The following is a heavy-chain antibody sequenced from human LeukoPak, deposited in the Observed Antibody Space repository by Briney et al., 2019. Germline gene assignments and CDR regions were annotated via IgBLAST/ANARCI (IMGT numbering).Heavy chain of an antibody. Sequence: SVKVSCKASGGTFSSYAISWERQAPGRGLEWMGGIIPIFGTANYAQKFQGRVTITADKSTSTAYMELSSLRSEDTAVYYCARDLGGPIDYWGQGTLVTVSS. CDR1: GGTFSSYA. J-gene: IGHJ4*02. CDR2: IIPIFGTA. V-gene: IGHV1-69*06. D-gene: IGHD3-16*01. CDR3: ARDLGGPIDY.